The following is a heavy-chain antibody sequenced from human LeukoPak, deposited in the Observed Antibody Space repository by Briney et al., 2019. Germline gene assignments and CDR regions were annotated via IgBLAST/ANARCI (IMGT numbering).Heavy chain of an antibody. V-gene: IGHV3-30-3*01. CDR3: ATLGQQLVEGDDAFDI. D-gene: IGHD6-13*01. CDR1: GFTFSSYA. J-gene: IGHJ3*02. Sequence: PGGSLRLSCAASGFTFSSYAMHWVRQAPGKGLEWVAVISYDGSNKYYADSVKGRFTISRDNSKSTLYLQMNSLRAEDTAVYYCATLGQQLVEGDDAFDIWGQGTMVTVSS. CDR2: ISYDGSNK.